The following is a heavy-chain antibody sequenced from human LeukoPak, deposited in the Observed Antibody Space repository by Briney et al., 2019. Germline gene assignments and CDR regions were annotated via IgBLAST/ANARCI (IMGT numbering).Heavy chain of an antibody. D-gene: IGHD6-6*01. CDR3: ARKTAARKTSEFDY. V-gene: IGHV1-2*02. CDR2: INPNSGST. CDR1: GYTFSGYY. J-gene: IGHJ4*02. Sequence: GASVKVSCKASGYTFSGYYMNWVRQAPGQGLEWMGWINPNSGSTKYAQKFQGRVTMTSDTSISTAYMELSSLISDDTAVYYCARKTAARKTSEFDYWGQGTLVTVSS.